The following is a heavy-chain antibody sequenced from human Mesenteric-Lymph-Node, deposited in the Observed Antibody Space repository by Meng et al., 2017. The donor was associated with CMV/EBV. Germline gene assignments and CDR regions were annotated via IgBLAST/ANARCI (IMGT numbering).Heavy chain of an antibody. V-gene: IGHV2-5*02. CDR3: ARTYYYGSGNSNFDY. J-gene: IGHJ4*02. Sequence: SGCSLSTSGGGVGWIRQPPGKALEWLALIYWDDDKRYTPSLNSRLTITKDTSNNQVVLTMTNMDPVDTATYYCARTYYYGSGNSNFDYWGQGTLVTVSS. CDR2: IYWDDDK. CDR1: GCSLSTSGGG. D-gene: IGHD3-10*01.